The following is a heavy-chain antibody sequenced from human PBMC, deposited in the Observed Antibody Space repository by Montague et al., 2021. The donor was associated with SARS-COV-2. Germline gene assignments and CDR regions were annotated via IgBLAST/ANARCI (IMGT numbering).Heavy chain of an antibody. D-gene: IGHD2-8*01. J-gene: IGHJ6*02. CDR2: IWHGGST. CDR1: GYSITHAYY. V-gene: IGHV4-38-2*02. Sequence: SETLSLTCTVSGYSITHAYYWGWIRQPPGKGLEWIGNIWHGGSTYYNPSLKSRVTISVDTSNNQFSLKLTSVTAADTAVYYCARTSQYCTPTNCYLPNAMDVWGQGTAVTV. CDR3: ARTSQYCTPTNCYLPNAMDV.